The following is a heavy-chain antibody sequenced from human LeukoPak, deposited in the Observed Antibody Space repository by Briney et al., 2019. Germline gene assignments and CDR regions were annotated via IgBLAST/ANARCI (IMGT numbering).Heavy chain of an antibody. J-gene: IGHJ2*01. CDR3: ARQRGGGYWYFDL. V-gene: IGHV4-39*01. CDR1: GGSISSSSYY. Sequence: PSETLSLTCAVSGGSISSSSYYWGWIRQPPGKGLEWIGNVYYSGSTYYNPSLRSRVTISVDTSKNHFSLKLSSVTAADMAVYYCARQRGGGYWYFDLWGRGTLVTVSS. CDR2: VYYSGST.